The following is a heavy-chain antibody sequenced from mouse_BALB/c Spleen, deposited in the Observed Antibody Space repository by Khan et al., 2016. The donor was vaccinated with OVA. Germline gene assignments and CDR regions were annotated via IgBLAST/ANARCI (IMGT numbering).Heavy chain of an antibody. CDR3: ARLAYYYNSEGFAY. Sequence: EVHLVESGGDLVKPGGSLKLSCAASGFTFSTYGMSWVRQTPDKRLEWVANISSGGSYTYYPDNVKGRFTISRDNAKNTLYLHMSSLKSEDTAMYYCARLAYYYNSEGFAYWGQGTLVTVSA. V-gene: IGHV5-6*01. CDR2: ISSGGSYT. D-gene: IGHD1-1*01. CDR1: GFTFSTYG. J-gene: IGHJ3*01.